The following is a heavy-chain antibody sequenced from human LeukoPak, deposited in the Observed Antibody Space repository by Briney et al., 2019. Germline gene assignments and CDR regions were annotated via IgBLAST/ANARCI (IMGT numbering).Heavy chain of an antibody. D-gene: IGHD5-18*01. J-gene: IGHJ4*02. V-gene: IGHV4-34*01. CDR2: INHSGST. CDR1: GGSFSGYH. CDR3: ARARGQLWLPPDY. Sequence: PSETLSLTCGVYGGSFSGYHWNWIRQPPGEGLEWIGEINHSGSTNYNPSLKSRVTISVDTSKNQFSLKLSSVTAADTAVYYCARARGQLWLPPDYWGQGTLVTVSS.